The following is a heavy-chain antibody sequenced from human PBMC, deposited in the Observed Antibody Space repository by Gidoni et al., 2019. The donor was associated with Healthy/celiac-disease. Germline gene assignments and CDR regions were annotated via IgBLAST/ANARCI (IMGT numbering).Heavy chain of an antibody. CDR2: IKSKNDGGTT. D-gene: IGHD2-21*02. V-gene: IGHV3-15*01. CDR1: GFTFSNAW. Sequence: EVQLVESGGGFVKPWGSLRLSCAASGFTFSNAWMSWVRQAPGKGLEWVGRIKSKNDGGTTEYAAPVKGRFTISRDDSKNTRYLQMNSLKTEDTAVYYCTTVSTVVVTAIEWFDPGGQGTLVTVSS. CDR3: TTVSTVVVTAIEWFDP. J-gene: IGHJ5*02.